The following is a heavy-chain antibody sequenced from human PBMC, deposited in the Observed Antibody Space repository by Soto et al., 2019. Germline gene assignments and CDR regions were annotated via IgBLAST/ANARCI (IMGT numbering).Heavy chain of an antibody. CDR2: SRGYNGDT. CDR1: GYTFVNFG. Sequence: ASVKLSSKTSGYTFVNFGITCVRQAPGQGREWLRKSRGYNGDTQYAQKVQGRVTMSADPSTTTGYMELRSLRSDDTAIYYCVRDAPPPELQYLEWHNYDYNGMDVWGQGTTVTVSS. D-gene: IGHD3-3*01. V-gene: IGHV1-18*04. CDR3: VRDAPPPELQYLEWHNYDYNGMDV. J-gene: IGHJ6*02.